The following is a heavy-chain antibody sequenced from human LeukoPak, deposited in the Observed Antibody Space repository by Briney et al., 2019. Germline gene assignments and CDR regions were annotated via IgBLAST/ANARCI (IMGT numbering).Heavy chain of an antibody. D-gene: IGHD2-2*01. CDR2: AVQTYSGGIT. V-gene: IGHV3-15*04. CDR1: GFTFSSAW. Sequence: GGSLRLSCAASGFTFSSAWMTWVRQAPGKGLEWVGRAVQTYSGGITEYAAPVRGRFTISRVDSTNTLYLQMDSLKTEDTGVCYCATGFNTASHDGYWGQGTLVTVSA. CDR3: ATGFNTASHDGY. J-gene: IGHJ4*02.